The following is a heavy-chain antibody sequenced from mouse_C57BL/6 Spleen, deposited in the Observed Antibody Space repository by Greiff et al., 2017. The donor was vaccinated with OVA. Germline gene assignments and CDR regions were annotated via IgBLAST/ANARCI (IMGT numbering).Heavy chain of an antibody. Sequence: EVQVVESGGGLVKPGGSLKLSCAASGFTFSSYAMSWVRQTPEKRLEWVATISDGGSYTYYPDNVKGRFTISRDNAKNNLYLQMSHLKSEDTAMYYCARSRPLYAMDYWGQGTSVTVSS. CDR3: ARSRPLYAMDY. J-gene: IGHJ4*01. CDR2: ISDGGSYT. V-gene: IGHV5-4*01. CDR1: GFTFSSYA.